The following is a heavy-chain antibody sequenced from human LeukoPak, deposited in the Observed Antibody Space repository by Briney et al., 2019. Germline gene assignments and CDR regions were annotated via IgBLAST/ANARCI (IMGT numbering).Heavy chain of an antibody. CDR2: ISGSGGST. J-gene: IGHJ4*02. Sequence: GGSLRLSCAASGFTFSDFVMSWVRQAPGKGREWVSAISGSGGSTYYADSVKGRFTISRDNSKNTLYLQMNSLRAEDAAVYYCAKDRNYDSSGYYSDYWGQGTLVTVSS. CDR1: GFTFSDFV. CDR3: AKDRNYDSSGYYSDY. D-gene: IGHD3-22*01. V-gene: IGHV3-23*01.